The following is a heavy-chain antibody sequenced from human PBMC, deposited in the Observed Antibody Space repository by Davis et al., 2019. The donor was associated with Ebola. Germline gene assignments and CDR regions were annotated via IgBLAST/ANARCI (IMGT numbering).Heavy chain of an antibody. D-gene: IGHD3-16*01. V-gene: IGHV4-34*01. J-gene: IGHJ5*02. CDR2: IYYSGST. CDR1: GGSFSGYY. Sequence: SETLSLTCAVYGGSFSGYYWSWIRQPPGKGLEWIGSIYYSGSTYYNPSLKSRVTISVDTSKNQFSLKLSSVTAADTAVYYCARRRSSLDPWGQGTLVTVSS. CDR3: ARRRSSLDP.